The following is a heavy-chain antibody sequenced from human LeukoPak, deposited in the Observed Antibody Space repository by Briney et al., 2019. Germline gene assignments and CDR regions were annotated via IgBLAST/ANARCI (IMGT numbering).Heavy chain of an antibody. CDR1: GFTFSSYA. Sequence: GGSLRLACAASGFTFSSYAMHWVRQAPGKGLEWVAVISYDGSNKYYADSVKGRFTISRDNSKNTLSLQMNSLRAEDTAVYYCASTPTDYWGQGALVTVSS. V-gene: IGHV3-30-3*01. CDR2: ISYDGSNK. J-gene: IGHJ4*02. CDR3: ASTPTDY.